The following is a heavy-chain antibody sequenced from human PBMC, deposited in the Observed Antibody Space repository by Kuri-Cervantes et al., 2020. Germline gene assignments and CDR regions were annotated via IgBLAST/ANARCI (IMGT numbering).Heavy chain of an antibody. Sequence: GGSLRLSCAASGFTFSSYGMHWVRQAPGKGLEWVSGISWNSGSIGYADSVKGRFTISRDNAKNSLYLQMNSLRAEDTALYYCAKDTYSGYDWVFDYWGQGTLVTVSS. CDR1: GFTFSSYG. D-gene: IGHD5-12*01. CDR3: AKDTYSGYDWVFDY. V-gene: IGHV3-9*01. J-gene: IGHJ4*02. CDR2: ISWNSGSI.